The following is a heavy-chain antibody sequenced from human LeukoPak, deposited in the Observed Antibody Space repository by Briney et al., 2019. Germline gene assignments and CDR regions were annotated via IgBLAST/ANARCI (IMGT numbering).Heavy chain of an antibody. Sequence: GRSLSLSRVPSGFTFCNVWMSCVRQAPGKGLEWVCRISSKIDGGTTDYAAPVTGIFTISRDDAKNTLYLQMNSLKTEDTAVYYCTSGIGTIDFWGQGTLVTVSS. J-gene: IGHJ4*02. V-gene: IGHV3-15*01. CDR1: GFTFCNVW. D-gene: IGHD2-8*01. CDR3: TSGIGTIDF. CDR2: ISSKIDGGTT.